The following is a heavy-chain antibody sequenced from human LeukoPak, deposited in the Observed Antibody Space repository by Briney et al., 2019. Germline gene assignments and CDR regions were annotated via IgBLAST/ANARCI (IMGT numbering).Heavy chain of an antibody. V-gene: IGHV3-72*01. CDR3: ARGEVGYCSSTTCYGFDY. D-gene: IGHD2-2*01. CDR2: SRYKANSHTT. Sequence: PGGSLRLSCAASGFTFSSYAMSWVRQAPGKGLEWVGRSRYKANSHTTEYAASVKGRFTISRDDSKNSLYLQMNSLKTEDTAVYYCARGEVGYCSSTTCYGFDYWGQGTLVTVSS. CDR1: GFTFSSYA. J-gene: IGHJ4*02.